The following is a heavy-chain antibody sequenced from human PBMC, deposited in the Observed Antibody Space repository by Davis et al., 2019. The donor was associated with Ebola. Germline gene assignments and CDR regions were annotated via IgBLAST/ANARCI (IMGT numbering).Heavy chain of an antibody. CDR1: GGSFSGYY. CDR2: INHSGST. V-gene: IGHV4-34*01. Sequence: SETLSLTCAVYGGSFSGYYWSWIRQPPGKGLEWMGEINHSGSTNYNPSLKSRVTISVDTSKNQFSLKLSSVTAADTAVYYCARGGIAVAGPDYWGQGTLVTVSS. D-gene: IGHD6-19*01. CDR3: ARGGIAVAGPDY. J-gene: IGHJ4*02.